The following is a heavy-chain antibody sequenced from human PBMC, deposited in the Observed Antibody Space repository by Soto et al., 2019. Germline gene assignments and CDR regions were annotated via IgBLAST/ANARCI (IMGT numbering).Heavy chain of an antibody. Sequence: QVQLQESGPGLVKPSQTLSLTCTVSGGSISSGGYYWSWIRQHPGKGLEWIGYLYYSGSTYYNPSIKWRVTISVDTSKNQFSLKLSSVTAADTAVYYCARDGGGVVVAKTWNWFDPWGQGTLVTVSS. CDR1: GGSISSGGYY. D-gene: IGHD2-21*01. CDR2: LYYSGST. J-gene: IGHJ5*02. CDR3: ARDGGGVVVAKTWNWFDP. V-gene: IGHV4-31*03.